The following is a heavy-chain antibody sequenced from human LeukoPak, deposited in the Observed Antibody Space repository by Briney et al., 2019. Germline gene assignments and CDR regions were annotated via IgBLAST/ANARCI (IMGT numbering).Heavy chain of an antibody. Sequence: GASVKVSCKASGGTFSSYAISWVRQAPGQGLEWMGRIIPIFGTANYAQKFQGRVTITTDESTSTAYMELSSLRSEDTAVYYCARDRCSGGSCYEDYWGQGTLVTVSS. CDR1: GGTFSSYA. CDR2: IIPIFGTA. D-gene: IGHD2-15*01. J-gene: IGHJ4*02. V-gene: IGHV1-69*05. CDR3: ARDRCSGGSCYEDY.